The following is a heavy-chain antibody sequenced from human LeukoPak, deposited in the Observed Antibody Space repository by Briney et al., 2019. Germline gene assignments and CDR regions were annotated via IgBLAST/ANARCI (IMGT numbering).Heavy chain of an antibody. CDR2: ISHDGGND. CDR3: GGSPAYNNRAV. Sequence: GGSLRLSCAASGLTFRNHAIHWVRQAPGKGLEWVTVISHDGGNDYYRDSVKGRFTISRDNSRNTVFLQMNSLRPGDTAVYYCGGSPAYNNRAVGEKGTTVTVSS. V-gene: IGHV3-30*04. CDR1: GLTFRNHA. J-gene: IGHJ6*03. D-gene: IGHD3-16*01.